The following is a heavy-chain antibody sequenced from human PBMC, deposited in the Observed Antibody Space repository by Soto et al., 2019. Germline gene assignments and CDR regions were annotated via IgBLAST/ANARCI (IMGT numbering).Heavy chain of an antibody. J-gene: IGHJ6*02. CDR2: IWYDGSNK. CDR1: GFTFNTYG. D-gene: IGHD6-19*01. V-gene: IGHV3-33*01. Sequence: QVQLVESGGGEVQPGRSLRLSCAASGFTFNTYGMHWVRQAPGKGLEWVAVIWYDGSNKYYADSVKGRFTISRDNSKNTLYMEMNSLRAEDTAVYHCASGGYSAGWTYGMDVWGQGTTVTVS. CDR3: ASGGYSAGWTYGMDV.